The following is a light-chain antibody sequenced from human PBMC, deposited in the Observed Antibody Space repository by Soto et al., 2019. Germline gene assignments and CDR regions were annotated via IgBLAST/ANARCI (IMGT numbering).Light chain of an antibody. J-gene: IGKJ1*01. CDR3: QQYGSSGT. CDR1: QSVNYN. Sequence: EILMTQSPATLSVSPGEGATLSCGACQSVNYNLAWYQQKPGQAPRLLIHGASPRASGIPIRLSGSGSGKELTITISRLDPEDFAVYYCQQYGSSGTFGQGTKVDIK. V-gene: IGKV3-15*01. CDR2: GAS.